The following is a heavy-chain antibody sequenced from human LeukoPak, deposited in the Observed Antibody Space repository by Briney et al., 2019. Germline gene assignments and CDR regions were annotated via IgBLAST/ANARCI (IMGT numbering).Heavy chain of an antibody. Sequence: ASVKVSCKASGYTFTGYYMHWVRQAPGQGLEWMGWINPNSGGTNYAQKFQGRVTMTRDTSISTAYMELSRLRSDDTAVYYCARVDRRASSSSWYRAFDIWGQGTMVTVSS. CDR2: INPNSGGT. D-gene: IGHD6-13*01. CDR1: GYTFTGYY. J-gene: IGHJ3*02. CDR3: ARVDRRASSSSWYRAFDI. V-gene: IGHV1-2*02.